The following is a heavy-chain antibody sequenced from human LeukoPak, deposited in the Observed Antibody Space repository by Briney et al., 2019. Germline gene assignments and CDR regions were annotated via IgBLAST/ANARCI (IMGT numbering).Heavy chain of an antibody. V-gene: IGHV4-61*02. CDR1: GGSISSGSYY. CDR3: ARDSYGSGTLRFGRAFDI. CDR2: IYTSGST. D-gene: IGHD3-10*01. J-gene: IGHJ3*02. Sequence: SETLSLTCTVSGGSISSGSYYWSWIRQPAGKGLEWIGRIYTSGSTNYNPSLKSRVTISVDTSKNQFSLKLSSVTAADTAVYYCARDSYGSGTLRFGRAFDIWGQGTMVTVSS.